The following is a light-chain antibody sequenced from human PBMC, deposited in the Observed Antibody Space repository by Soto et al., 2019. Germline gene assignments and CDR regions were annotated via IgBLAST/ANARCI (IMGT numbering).Light chain of an antibody. J-gene: IGKJ1*01. V-gene: IGKV3-20*01. CDR1: QSVSSSY. Sequence: GLTQSPGTLSLSPGERATLSCRASQSVSSSYLAWYQQKPGQAPRLLIYGASSRATGIPDRFSGSGSGTDFTLTISKLEPGDFAVYYCQQYGGSSWTFGQGTKVDIK. CDR3: QQYGGSSWT. CDR2: GAS.